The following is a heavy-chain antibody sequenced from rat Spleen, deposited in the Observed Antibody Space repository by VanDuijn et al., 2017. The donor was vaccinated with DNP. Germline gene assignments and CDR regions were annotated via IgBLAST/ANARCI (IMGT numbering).Heavy chain of an antibody. J-gene: IGHJ4*01. CDR3: ARHVDA. CDR2: ISYDGGST. V-gene: IGHV5-22*01. Sequence: EVQLVESGGGLVQPGRSLKLSCVASGFTFSRYWMYWIRQAPTKGLEWVAYISYDGGSTYYRDSVKGRFTISRDNAKNSQYLQMNSLRSEDTATYYCARHVDAWGQGTSVTVSS. CDR1: GFTFSRYW.